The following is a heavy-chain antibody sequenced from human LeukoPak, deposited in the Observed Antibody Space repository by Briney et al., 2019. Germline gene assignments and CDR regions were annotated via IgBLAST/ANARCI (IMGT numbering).Heavy chain of an antibody. J-gene: IGHJ4*02. V-gene: IGHV3-23*01. Sequence: TGGSLRLSCAASGFTFSSYAMSWVRQAPGKGLEWVSAISGSGGSTYYADSVKGRFTISRDNSKNTLYLQMNSLRVDDTALYYCAREAGAGPFDCWGPGTLVTVSS. D-gene: IGHD6-13*01. CDR1: GFTFSSYA. CDR3: AREAGAGPFDC. CDR2: ISGSGGST.